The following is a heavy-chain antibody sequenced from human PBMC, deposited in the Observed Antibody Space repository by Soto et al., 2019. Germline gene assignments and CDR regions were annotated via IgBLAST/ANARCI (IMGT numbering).Heavy chain of an antibody. J-gene: IGHJ5*02. CDR3: ARTDIVTTNCFDP. V-gene: IGHV4-34*02. CDR1: CESFIGYY. CDR2: INHRGSA. Sequence: QVHLQQWGAGLLKPSETLSLTCAVYCESFIGYYWTWIRQPPGKGLEWIGEINHRGSANYNPSFKSRVNISVDTANNQLALKLSSVTAADTSVYYCARTDIVTTNCFDPWGQGTLVTVSS. D-gene: IGHD5-12*01.